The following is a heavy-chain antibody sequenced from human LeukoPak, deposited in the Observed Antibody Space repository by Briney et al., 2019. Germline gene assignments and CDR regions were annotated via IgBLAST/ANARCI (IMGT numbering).Heavy chain of an antibody. CDR3: AKDQYTYGLGFYTFDS. D-gene: IGHD5-18*01. V-gene: IGHV3-33*03. CDR2: ISYDVSSK. J-gene: IGHJ4*02. Sequence: GGSLRLSCAASGLTFSSYDMHWVRQAPGKGLEWVAVISYDVSSKYYSESVKGRFTISRDNSKNTLYLQMNSLRADDTALYYCAKDQYTYGLGFYTFDSWGQGTLVTVSS. CDR1: GLTFSSYD.